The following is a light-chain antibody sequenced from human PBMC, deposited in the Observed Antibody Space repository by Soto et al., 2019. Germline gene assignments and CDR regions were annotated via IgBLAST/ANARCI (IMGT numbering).Light chain of an antibody. CDR1: QSVSSN. J-gene: IGKJ1*01. CDR3: HQYNNWPPWK. Sequence: EIVMTQSPATLSVSPLEIATLSCSASQSVSSNLAWYQQKPGQAPRLLIYGASTRATGIPARFSGSGSGTEFTLTISSLQSEDFAVYYCHQYNNWPPWKFGQGTKVDIK. V-gene: IGKV3-15*01. CDR2: GAS.